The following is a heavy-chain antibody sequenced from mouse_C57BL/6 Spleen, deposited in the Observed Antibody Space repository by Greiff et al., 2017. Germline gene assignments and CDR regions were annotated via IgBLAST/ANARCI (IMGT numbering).Heavy chain of an antibody. J-gene: IGHJ3*01. V-gene: IGHV2-6*01. CDR2: IWGVGST. CDR1: GFSFTSYG. CDR3: ASDRLAY. Sequence: VKLVESGPGLVAPSQSLSITCTASGFSFTSYGVDWVRQSPGKGLEWLGVIWGVGSTNYNSALKSRLSISKDNNKSQVFLKMNSLQTADTAMYYCASDRLAYWGQGTLVTVSA.